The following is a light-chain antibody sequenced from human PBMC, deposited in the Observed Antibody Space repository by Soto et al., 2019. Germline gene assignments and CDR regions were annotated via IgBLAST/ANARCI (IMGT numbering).Light chain of an antibody. CDR3: QQYNEWPLVYT. J-gene: IGKJ2*01. CDR2: GAS. V-gene: IGKV3-15*01. CDR1: QSIGND. Sequence: EVVMTQSPATLSVSPGERATLSCRASQSIGNDLAWYQQKPGQAPRLLIYGASSRATDSPAKFSGSGSGTEFSLTISSLQSEDFAVYYCQQYNEWPLVYTFGPGTKLEIK.